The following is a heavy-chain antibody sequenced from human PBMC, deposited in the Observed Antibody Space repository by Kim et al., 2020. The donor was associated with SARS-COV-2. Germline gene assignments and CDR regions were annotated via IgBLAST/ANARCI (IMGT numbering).Heavy chain of an antibody. Sequence: SVKVSCKASGGTFSSYAISWVRQAPGQGLEWMGRIIPILGIANYAQKFQGRVTITADKSTSTAYMELSSLRSEDTAVYYCARERDIVATTEGYYYYYYYMDVWGKGTTVTVSS. J-gene: IGHJ6*03. CDR1: GGTFSSYA. CDR3: ARERDIVATTEGYYYYYYYMDV. D-gene: IGHD5-12*01. V-gene: IGHV1-69*04. CDR2: IIPILGIA.